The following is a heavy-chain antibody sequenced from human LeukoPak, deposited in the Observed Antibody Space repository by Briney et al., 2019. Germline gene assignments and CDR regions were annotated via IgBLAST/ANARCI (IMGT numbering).Heavy chain of an antibody. Sequence: PGGSLRLSCAASGFTFSDYYMSWIRQAPGKGLEWVSYISSSSDNIYYADSMKGRFTISRDNAKNSLYLQMNSLRAEDTAVYYCARSSTLGRADFWGQGTLVTVSS. J-gene: IGHJ4*02. CDR3: ARSSTLGRADF. CDR1: GFTFSDYY. D-gene: IGHD3-10*01. V-gene: IGHV3-11*04. CDR2: ISSSSDNI.